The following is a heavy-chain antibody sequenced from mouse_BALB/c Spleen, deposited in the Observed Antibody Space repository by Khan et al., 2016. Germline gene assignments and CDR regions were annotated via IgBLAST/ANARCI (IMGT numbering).Heavy chain of an antibody. Sequence: EVKLLESGPELVKPGASVKMSCKASGYTFTSYVMHWVKQKPGQGLEWIGYINPYNDGTKYNEKYKGKATLTSDKSSSTAYMELSSLTSEDSAVYYCAIGDGNYRTYWYFDVWGAGTTVTVSS. D-gene: IGHD2-1*01. CDR1: GYTFTSYV. J-gene: IGHJ1*01. CDR2: INPYNDGT. V-gene: IGHV1S136*01. CDR3: AIGDGNYRTYWYFDV.